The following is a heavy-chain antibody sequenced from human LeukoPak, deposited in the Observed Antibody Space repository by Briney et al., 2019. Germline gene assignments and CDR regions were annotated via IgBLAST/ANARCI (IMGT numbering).Heavy chain of an antibody. Sequence: GGSLRLSCAASGFTFSSYSMNWVRQAPGKGLEWVSSISSSSSYIYYADSVKGRFTISRDNAKNSLYLQMNSLRAEDTAVYYCARATSGSYGIDYWGQGTLVTVSS. V-gene: IGHV3-21*01. CDR3: ARATSGSYGIDY. D-gene: IGHD3-10*01. J-gene: IGHJ4*02. CDR1: GFTFSSYS. CDR2: ISSSSSYI.